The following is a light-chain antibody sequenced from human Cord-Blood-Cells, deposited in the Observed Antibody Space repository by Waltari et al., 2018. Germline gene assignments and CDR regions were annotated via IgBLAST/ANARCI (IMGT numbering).Light chain of an antibody. J-gene: IGKJ1*01. V-gene: IGKV3-20*01. Sequence: DSVLTQSPGTLSLSPGERATLSCRAGQSVSSSYLAWYQQKPGQAPRLLIYGASSRATGIPARFSGSGSGTDFTLTISILEPEDFAVYYCQQYGSSPRTFGQGTKVEIK. CDR2: GAS. CDR1: QSVSSSY. CDR3: QQYGSSPRT.